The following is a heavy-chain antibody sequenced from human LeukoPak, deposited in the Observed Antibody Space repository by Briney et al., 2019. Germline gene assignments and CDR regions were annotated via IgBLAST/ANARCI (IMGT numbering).Heavy chain of an antibody. CDR1: GFTFSSYS. V-gene: IGHV3-21*01. CDR3: ARECMDTAMADAFDI. Sequence: SGGSLRLSCAASGFTFSSYSMNWVRQAPGKGLEWVSSISSSSSYIYYADSVEGRFTISRDNAKNSLYLQVNSLRAEDTAVYYCARECMDTAMADAFDIWGQGTMVTVSS. CDR2: ISSSSSYI. D-gene: IGHD5-18*01. J-gene: IGHJ3*02.